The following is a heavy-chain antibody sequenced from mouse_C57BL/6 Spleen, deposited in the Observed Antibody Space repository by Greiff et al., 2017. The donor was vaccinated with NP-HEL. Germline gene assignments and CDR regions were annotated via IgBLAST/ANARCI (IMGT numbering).Heavy chain of an antibody. CDR3: AREVVATRYFDY. CDR1: GFTFSSYA. V-gene: IGHV5-4*01. D-gene: IGHD1-1*01. J-gene: IGHJ2*01. CDR2: ISDGGSYT. Sequence: EVKLMESGGGLVKPGGSLKLSCAASGFTFSSYAMSWVRQTPEKRLEWVATISDGGSYTYYPANVKGRFTISRDNAKNNLYLQMSHLKSEDTAMYYCAREVVATRYFDYWGQGTTLTVSS.